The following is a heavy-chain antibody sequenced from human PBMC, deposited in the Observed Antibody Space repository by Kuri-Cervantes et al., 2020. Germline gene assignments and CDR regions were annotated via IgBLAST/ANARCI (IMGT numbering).Heavy chain of an antibody. CDR1: GFSLSTSGVG. CDR3: AHRLKQQRNFDY. D-gene: IGHD6-13*01. J-gene: IGHJ4*02. CDR2: IYWNDDK. V-gene: IGHV2-5*01. Sequence: GPTLVKPTQTLTLTCTFSGFSLSTSGVGVGWIRQPPGKALEWLALIYWNDDKRYSPSLKSRLTITKDTSKNQVVLTMTNMDPVDTATYYCAHRLKQQRNFDYWGQGTLVTVSS.